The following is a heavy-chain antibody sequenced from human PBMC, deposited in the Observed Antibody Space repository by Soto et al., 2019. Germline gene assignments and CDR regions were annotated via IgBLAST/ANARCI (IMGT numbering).Heavy chain of an antibody. D-gene: IGHD1-26*01. CDR1: GGSISSGGYY. Sequence: SETLSLTCTVSGGSISSGGYYWSWIRQHPGKGLEWIGYIYYSGSTYYNPSLKSRVTISVDTSKNQFSLKLSSVTAADTAVYYCARGPGGSEELPTASSSYFDYWGQGTLVTVSS. CDR3: ARGPGGSEELPTASSSYFDY. V-gene: IGHV4-31*03. J-gene: IGHJ4*02. CDR2: IYYSGST.